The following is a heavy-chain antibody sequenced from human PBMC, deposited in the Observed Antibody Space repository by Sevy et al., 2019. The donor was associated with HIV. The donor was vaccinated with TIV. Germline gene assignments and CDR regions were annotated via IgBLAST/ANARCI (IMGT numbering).Heavy chain of an antibody. CDR2: IIPMFGTA. J-gene: IGHJ4*02. CDR1: GRTFRSNA. V-gene: IGHV1-69*13. D-gene: IGHD6-13*01. CDR3: ARSISWYASFDY. Sequence: ASVKVSCKSSGRTFRSNAISWVRQAPGQGLEWMGGIIPMFGTANYAQTFQGRVTITAGESASTAYMELSSLRSDDTAIYYCARSISWYASFDYWGQGTLVTVSS.